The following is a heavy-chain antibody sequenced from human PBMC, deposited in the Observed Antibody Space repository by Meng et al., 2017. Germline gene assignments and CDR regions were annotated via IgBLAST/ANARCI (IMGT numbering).Heavy chain of an antibody. V-gene: IGHV3-30*04. CDR1: GFTFSSYA. Sequence: GESLKIPCAASGFTFSSYAMHRVRQAPGKGLEWVAVISYDGSNKYYADSVKGRFTISRDNSKNTLYLQMNSLRAEDTAVYYCARGLIAVAGTLFDYWGQGTLVTVSS. CDR2: ISYDGSNK. D-gene: IGHD6-19*01. CDR3: ARGLIAVAGTLFDY. J-gene: IGHJ4*02.